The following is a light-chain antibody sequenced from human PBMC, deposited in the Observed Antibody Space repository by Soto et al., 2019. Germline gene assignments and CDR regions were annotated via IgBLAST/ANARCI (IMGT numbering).Light chain of an antibody. V-gene: IGLV2-14*01. CDR3: SSYRSTSTWV. Sequence: QSVLTQPASVSGSPGQSVAISCTGTSSDVGAYDYVSWYQKHPGKAPKLMIYEVSNRPSGVSNRFSGSKSGNTASLTISGLQAEDEADYYCSSYRSTSTWVFGGGTKVTVL. CDR2: EVS. CDR1: SSDVGAYDY. J-gene: IGLJ3*02.